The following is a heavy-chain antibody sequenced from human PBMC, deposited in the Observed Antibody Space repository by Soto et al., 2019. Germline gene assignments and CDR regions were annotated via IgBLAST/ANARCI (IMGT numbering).Heavy chain of an antibody. D-gene: IGHD3-3*01. CDR3: ARFRLRRITIFGVVPSYYYSMDV. Sequence: VSVKVSCKASGYTFTSYGISWVRQAPGQGLEWMGWISAYNGNTNYAQKLQGRVTMTTDTSTSTAYMELRSLRSDDTAVYYCARFRLRRITIFGVVPSYYYSMDVWGQGTTVTVSS. V-gene: IGHV1-18*01. CDR1: GYTFTSYG. J-gene: IGHJ6*02. CDR2: ISAYNGNT.